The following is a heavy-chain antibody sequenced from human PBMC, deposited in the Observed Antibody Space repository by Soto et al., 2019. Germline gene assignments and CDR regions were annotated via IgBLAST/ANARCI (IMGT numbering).Heavy chain of an antibody. CDR1: RYTFISYD. V-gene: IGHV1-8*01. CDR2: MNPNSGNT. D-gene: IGHD3-16*01. J-gene: IGHJ6*02. CDR3: AGGQEVWWNAGPLGLHGLDV. Sequence: QVQLVQSGAEVKKSGASVKVSCKASRYTFISYDINWVRQATGQGLEWMGWMNPNSGNTGYAQKFQGRITMTRNTSTNPAYMELSSLRSEDTAVYYCAGGQEVWWNAGPLGLHGLDVWGQGTTVTVSS.